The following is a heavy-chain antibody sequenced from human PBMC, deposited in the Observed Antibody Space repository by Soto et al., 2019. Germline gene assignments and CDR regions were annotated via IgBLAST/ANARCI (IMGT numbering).Heavy chain of an antibody. Sequence: QVQLVQSGAEVKKPGASVKVSCKASGYSFTSYGISWVRQAPGQGLEWMGWISAYNGNTKYEQKLQGRVTMTTDTATSPADRELRSLRSDDTAVDYCARDLAVALIDYWGQGTLVTVSS. D-gene: IGHD6-19*01. CDR1: GYSFTSYG. J-gene: IGHJ4*02. CDR2: ISAYNGNT. V-gene: IGHV1-18*01. CDR3: ARDLAVALIDY.